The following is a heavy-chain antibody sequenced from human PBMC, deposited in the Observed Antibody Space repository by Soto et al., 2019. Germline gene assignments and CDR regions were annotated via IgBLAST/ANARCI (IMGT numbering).Heavy chain of an antibody. CDR3: ARVWYYGIIGYYAFDY. Sequence: QVQLVQSGAEVKKPGASVRVSCKASGDGFSNYGFSWVRQAPGQGLEWMGWISAYDGQTNYTKKFQGRVTMTTDTSSSTASMELRSLSADYTAVYYCARVWYYGIIGYYAFDYWGLGTLVSVAS. J-gene: IGHJ4*02. CDR2: ISAYDGQT. V-gene: IGHV1-18*01. D-gene: IGHD3-22*01. CDR1: GDGFSNYG.